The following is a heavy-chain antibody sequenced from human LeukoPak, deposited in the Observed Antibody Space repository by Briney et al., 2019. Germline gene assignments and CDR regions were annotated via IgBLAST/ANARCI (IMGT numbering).Heavy chain of an antibody. V-gene: IGHV3-23*01. CDR2: ISGSGGST. CDR1: DFTFTSYG. J-gene: IGHJ4*02. CDR3: AKEKTTRSALGFDY. Sequence: GGSLRLSCAASDFTFTSYGMSWVRQAPGKGLEWVSAISGSGGSTYYADSVKGRFTISRDNSRNTLYLRMNSLRVEDTAVYYCAKEKTTRSALGFDYWGQGTLVTVSS. D-gene: IGHD4-17*01.